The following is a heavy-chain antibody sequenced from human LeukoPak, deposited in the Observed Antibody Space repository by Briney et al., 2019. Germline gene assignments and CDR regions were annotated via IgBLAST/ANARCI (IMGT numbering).Heavy chain of an antibody. D-gene: IGHD5-18*01. CDR2: ISYDGSNK. J-gene: IGHJ4*02. V-gene: IGHV3-30*18. CDR1: GFTFSSYG. Sequence: PGGSLRLSCAASGFTFSSYGMHWVRQAPGKGLEWVAVISYDGSNKYYADSVKGRFTISRDNSKNTLYLQMNSLRAEDTAVYYCAKVPVDTAWSGRHAPFDYWGQGTLVTVSS. CDR3: AKVPVDTAWSGRHAPFDY.